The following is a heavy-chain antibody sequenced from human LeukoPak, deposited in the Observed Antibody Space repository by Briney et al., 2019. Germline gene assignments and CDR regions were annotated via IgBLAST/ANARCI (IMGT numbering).Heavy chain of an antibody. Sequence: SETLSLTYTVSGGSISSYYWSWIRQPPGKGLEWIGYIYYSGSTNYNPSLKSRVTISVDTSKNQFSLKLSSVTAADTAVYYCARDGGDYDAFDIWGQGTMVTVSS. D-gene: IGHD4-17*01. CDR2: IYYSGST. J-gene: IGHJ3*02. CDR1: GGSISSYY. CDR3: ARDGGDYDAFDI. V-gene: IGHV4-59*01.